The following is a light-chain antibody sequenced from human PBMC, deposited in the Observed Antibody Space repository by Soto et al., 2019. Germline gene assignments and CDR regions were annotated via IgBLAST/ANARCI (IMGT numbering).Light chain of an antibody. V-gene: IGKV3-20*01. J-gene: IGKJ2*01. Sequence: EIVLTQSPGTLSLSPGERATLSCRASESVSSRYLAWYQLKPGQAPRLLIYGASSRAFGIPDRFSGSGSGTDFTLTISRLEPEDLAMYYCHHYGSSYLRTFGQGTKLEIK. CDR2: GAS. CDR3: HHYGSSYLRT. CDR1: ESVSSRY.